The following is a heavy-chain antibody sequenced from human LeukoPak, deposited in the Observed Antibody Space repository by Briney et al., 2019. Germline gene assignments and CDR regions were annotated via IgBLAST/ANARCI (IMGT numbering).Heavy chain of an antibody. CDR1: GGSISSGSYY. CDR2: IYYSGST. J-gene: IGHJ5*02. V-gene: IGHV4-31*03. Sequence: SETLSLTCTVSGGSISSGSYYWSWIRQHPGKGVEWIGYIYYSGSTYYNPSLKSRVTISVDTSKNQFSLKLSSVTAADTAVYYCARDLWFGEFRWFDPWGQGTLVTVSS. D-gene: IGHD3-10*01. CDR3: ARDLWFGEFRWFDP.